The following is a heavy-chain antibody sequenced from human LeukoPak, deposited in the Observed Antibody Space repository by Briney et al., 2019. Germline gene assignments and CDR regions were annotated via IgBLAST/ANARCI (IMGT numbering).Heavy chain of an antibody. CDR2: IYHSGST. CDR1: GYSISSGYY. D-gene: IGHD1-26*01. Sequence: PSETPSLTCTVSGYSISSGYYWGWIRQPPGKGLEWIGSIYHSGSTYYNPSLKSRVTISVDTSKNQFSLKLSSVTAADTAVYYCASLVGATDGTTFDYWGQGTLVTVSS. CDR3: ASLVGATDGTTFDY. V-gene: IGHV4-38-2*02. J-gene: IGHJ4*02.